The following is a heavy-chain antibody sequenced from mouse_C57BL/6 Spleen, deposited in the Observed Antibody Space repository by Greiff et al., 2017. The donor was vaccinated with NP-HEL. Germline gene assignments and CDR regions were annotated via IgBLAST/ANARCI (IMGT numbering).Heavy chain of an antibody. Sequence: EVLLVESGGGLVKPGGSLKLSCAASGFTFSSYTMSWVRQIPEKRLEWVATISGGGGNTYYPDTVKGRFTISRDNAKNTLYLQMSSLGSEDTALDYCARHKLTGTRFDYWGKGTTLTVSS. V-gene: IGHV5-9*01. J-gene: IGHJ2*01. CDR2: ISGGGGNT. D-gene: IGHD4-1*01. CDR3: ARHKLTGTRFDY. CDR1: GFTFSSYT.